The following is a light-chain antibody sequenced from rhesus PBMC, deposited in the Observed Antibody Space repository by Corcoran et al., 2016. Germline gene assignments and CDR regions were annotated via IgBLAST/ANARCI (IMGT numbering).Light chain of an antibody. CDR2: KVS. V-gene: IGKV2-62*02. J-gene: IGKJ4*01. CDR3: GQTTKVPLT. Sequence: DVVMIQSPLSLPITPGQPASISCWSSQSLVHSDGNTYLSWYQQKPGQPPRVLIYKVSNRYSGVQDRFSGSGAGTDFTLKISRVEAEDVGVYYCGQTTKVPLTFGGGTKVEI. CDR1: QSLVHSDGNTY.